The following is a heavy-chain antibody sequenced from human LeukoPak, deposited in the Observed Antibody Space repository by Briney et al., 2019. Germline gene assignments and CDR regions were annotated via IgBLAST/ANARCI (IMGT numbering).Heavy chain of an antibody. J-gene: IGHJ6*02. D-gene: IGHD2-2*01. CDR2: ISSSSSYI. CDR3: ASRLSAMQSYYYYGMDV. CDR1: GFTFSSYS. V-gene: IGHV3-21*01. Sequence: GGSLRLSCAASGFTFSSYSMNWVRQAPGKGLEWVSSISSSSSYIYYADSVKGRFTISRDNVKNSLYLQMNSLRAEDTAVYYCASRLSAMQSYYYYGMDVWGQGTTVTVSS.